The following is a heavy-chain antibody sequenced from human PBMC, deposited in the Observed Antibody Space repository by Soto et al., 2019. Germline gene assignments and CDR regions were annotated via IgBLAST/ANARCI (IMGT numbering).Heavy chain of an antibody. CDR1: GGSISSCGYY. Sequence: QVQLQESGPGLVKASQTLSLTCTVSGGSISSCGYYWSWIRQHPAKGLEWIGYIYNSGSTYYNPSPMGRVTISAATSKNQFSLKLSSVTAADTAVYSWARAPAPWGQGTLVTVYS. J-gene: IGHJ5*02. CDR3: ARAPAP. CDR2: IYNSGST. V-gene: IGHV4-31*03.